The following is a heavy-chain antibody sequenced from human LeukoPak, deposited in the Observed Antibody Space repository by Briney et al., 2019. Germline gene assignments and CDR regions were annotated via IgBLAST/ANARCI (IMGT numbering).Heavy chain of an antibody. CDR3: ARARNYYDSSDYYYEGDAFDI. CDR2: IHYSGST. J-gene: IGHJ3*02. CDR1: GASVNGASVTTYY. D-gene: IGHD3-22*01. V-gene: IGHV4-61*01. Sequence: SETLSLTCTVSGASVNGASVTTYYWSWIRQPPGKGLEWIGYIHYSGSTSYNPSLKSRVTISGDRSKNQFSLKLSSVTAADTAVYYCARARNYYDSSDYYYEGDAFDIWGQGTMVTVSS.